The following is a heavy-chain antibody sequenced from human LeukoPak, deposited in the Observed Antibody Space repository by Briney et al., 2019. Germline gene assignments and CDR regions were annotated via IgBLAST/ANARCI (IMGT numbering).Heavy chain of an antibody. V-gene: IGHV3-23*01. Sequence: PGGSLRLSCTASGFTFSSYAMIWVRQARGKGLEWVSDITTGGSGTYYADSVKGRFKISRDNSKNTLYLQMNGLRAEDTAVYYCARGPGIAVAGTDILFDYWGQGTLVTVSS. J-gene: IGHJ4*02. CDR1: GFTFSSYA. CDR2: ITTGGSGT. D-gene: IGHD6-19*01. CDR3: ARGPGIAVAGTDILFDY.